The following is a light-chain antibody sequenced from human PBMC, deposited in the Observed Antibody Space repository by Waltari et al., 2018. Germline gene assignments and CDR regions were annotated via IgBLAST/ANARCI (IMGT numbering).Light chain of an antibody. CDR1: SSDVGSYNF. CDR2: KVS. Sequence: QSALTQPASVSGSPGQSIPISCTGTSSDVGSYNFVPWDQQHPDKAPKLIIYKVSERPSGVSNRFSGSKSDNTASLTISGLQAEDEAHYYCCSYTDGNTLVFGGGTKLTVL. V-gene: IGLV2-23*02. J-gene: IGLJ2*01. CDR3: CSYTDGNTLV.